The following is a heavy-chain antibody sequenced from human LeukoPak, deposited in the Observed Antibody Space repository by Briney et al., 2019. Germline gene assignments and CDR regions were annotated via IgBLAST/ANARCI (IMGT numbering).Heavy chain of an antibody. D-gene: IGHD6-13*01. CDR1: GGSISSYY. Sequence: SETLSLTCTVSGGSISSYYWSWIRQPPGKGLEWIGNIYYSGSTNYNPSLKSRVTISVDTSKNQFSLKLSSVTAADTAVYYCATGIAAAGTGTDYWGQGTLVTVSS. CDR2: IYYSGST. CDR3: ATGIAAAGTGTDY. J-gene: IGHJ4*02. V-gene: IGHV4-59*01.